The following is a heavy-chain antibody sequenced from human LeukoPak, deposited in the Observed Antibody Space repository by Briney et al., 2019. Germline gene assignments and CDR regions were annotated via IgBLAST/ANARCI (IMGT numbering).Heavy chain of an antibody. J-gene: IGHJ5*02. CDR2: ISGSSTSI. CDR1: GFTFITYG. V-gene: IGHV3-48*01. CDR3: ARDVGYRSWFDP. Sequence: GGSLRLSCATSGFTFITYGMHWVRQAPGKGLEWVSYISGSSTSIYHADSVKGRFTISRDNAKNSLYLQMNSLRAEDTAVYYCARDVGYRSWFDPWGQGTLVIVSS. D-gene: IGHD5-18*01.